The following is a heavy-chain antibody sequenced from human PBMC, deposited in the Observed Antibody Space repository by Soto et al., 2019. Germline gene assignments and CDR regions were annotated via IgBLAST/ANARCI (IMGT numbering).Heavy chain of an antibody. V-gene: IGHV1-69*06. CDR1: GGTFSSYA. CDR3: ARVRESGITMVRGPLGS. CDR2: IIPIFGTA. Sequence: QVQLVQSGAEVKKPGSSVKVSCKASGGTFSSYAISWVRQAPGQGLEWMGGIIPIFGTANYAQTFQGRVTITADKSTRTAYMELSSLGSEDTAVYYWARVRESGITMVRGPLGSWGLGTLVTVSS. D-gene: IGHD3-10*01. J-gene: IGHJ4*02.